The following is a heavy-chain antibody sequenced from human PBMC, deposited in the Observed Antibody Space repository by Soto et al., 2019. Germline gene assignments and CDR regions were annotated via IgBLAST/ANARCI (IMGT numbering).Heavy chain of an antibody. J-gene: IGHJ3*01. Sequence: QVQLQESGPGLVKPSETLSLTCTVSGGSISSYYWSWIRQPPGKGLEWIGYIYYSGSTNYNPSLKSRVTISVDTSKNQFSLKLTSVTAADTAVYYCARRYGSAFDFWGQGKMVTVSS. D-gene: IGHD3-10*01. V-gene: IGHV4-59*01. CDR2: IYYSGST. CDR3: ARRYGSAFDF. CDR1: GGSISSYY.